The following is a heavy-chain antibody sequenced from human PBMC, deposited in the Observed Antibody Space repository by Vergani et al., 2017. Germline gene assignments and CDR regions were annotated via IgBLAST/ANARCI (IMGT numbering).Heavy chain of an antibody. V-gene: IGHV1-2*02. J-gene: IGHJ3*01. CDR3: AAAVVGDAFDV. Sequence: QVQLEQSGAEVKKPGASVRVSCKGYGYFFSGYFMHWVRQAPGQGLEWMGCTNSKSGATNSAQKFQGRVTLTRDTTISTAYMELSSLTSDDTAFYYCAAAVVGDAFDVWAQGTMVTVSP. CDR1: GYFFSGYF. CDR2: TNSKSGAT. D-gene: IGHD1-26*01.